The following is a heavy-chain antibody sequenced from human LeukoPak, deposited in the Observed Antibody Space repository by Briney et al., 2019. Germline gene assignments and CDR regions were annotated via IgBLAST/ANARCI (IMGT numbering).Heavy chain of an antibody. D-gene: IGHD3-22*01. CDR3: AREYYDSSGYYHRRFDP. CDR2: VIPIFGTA. V-gene: IGHV1-69*05. Sequence: GASVKVSCKASGGTFSSSAIIWVRQAPGQGLEWMGGVIPIFGTANYAQKFQGRGTITTDESTSTAYMELSSLRSEDTAVYYCAREYYDSSGYYHRRFDPWGQGTLVTVSS. J-gene: IGHJ5*02. CDR1: GGTFSSSA.